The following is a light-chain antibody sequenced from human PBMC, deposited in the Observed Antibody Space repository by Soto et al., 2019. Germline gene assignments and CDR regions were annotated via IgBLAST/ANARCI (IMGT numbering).Light chain of an antibody. Sequence: RVTITCRASQSISRGLAWYQQKPGKAPKFLIYGASSFQSGVPSRFSGSGSGTDFTLTISSLQPEHFATYYCQQSYSMPLTFGGGTKVDI. CDR1: QSISRG. CDR2: GAS. V-gene: IGKV1-39*01. CDR3: QQSYSMPLT. J-gene: IGKJ4*01.